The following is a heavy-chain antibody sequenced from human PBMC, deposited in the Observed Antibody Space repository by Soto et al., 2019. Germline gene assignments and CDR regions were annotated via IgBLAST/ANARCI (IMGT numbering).Heavy chain of an antibody. D-gene: IGHD2-2*01. J-gene: IGHJ5*02. Sequence: SETLSLTCTVSGGSVSSASFHWNWIRQPPGKGLEWIGYIYDSGSTNFNPSLKSRVTISIDTSKNQFSLKLSSVTAADTAVYYCARGDAINWFDPWGQGTLVTSPQ. CDR2: IYDSGST. CDR1: GGSVSSASFH. CDR3: ARGDAINWFDP. V-gene: IGHV4-61*01.